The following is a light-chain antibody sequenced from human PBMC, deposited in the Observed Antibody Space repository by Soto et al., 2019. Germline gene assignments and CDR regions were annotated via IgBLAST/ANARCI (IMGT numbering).Light chain of an antibody. J-gene: IGKJ1*01. V-gene: IGKV1-5*03. CDR2: KAT. CDR3: QQYNSYRA. Sequence: DIQMTQSPSTLSASDGDRVTIICRASESIGSWLAWHQQTPGRAPKLLISKATSLESGVPSRFSGSGFGTEFTLTISSLQPDDFATYYCQQYNSYRAFGQGTKVDIK. CDR1: ESIGSW.